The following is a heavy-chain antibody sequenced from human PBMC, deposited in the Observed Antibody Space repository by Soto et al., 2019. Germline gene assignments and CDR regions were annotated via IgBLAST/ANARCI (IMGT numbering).Heavy chain of an antibody. V-gene: IGHV3-21*01. CDR2: ISSSSSYI. D-gene: IGHD6-6*01. CDR1: GFTFSSYS. Sequence: EVQLVESGGGLVKPGGSLRLSCAASGFTFSSYSMNWVRQAPGKGLEWVSSISSSSSYIYYADSVKGRFTISRDNAKNSLYLQMNSLRAEDTAVYYCARGGSIAARPTHKTDYWGQGTLVTVSS. CDR3: ARGGSIAARPTHKTDY. J-gene: IGHJ4*02.